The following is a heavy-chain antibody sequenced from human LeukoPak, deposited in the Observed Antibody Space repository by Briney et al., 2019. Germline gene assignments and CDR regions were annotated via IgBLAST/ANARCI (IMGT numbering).Heavy chain of an antibody. CDR1: GGSFSGYY. CDR2: INHSGST. V-gene: IGHV4-34*01. CDR3: ARVGGYAYVWGSYRRKPSFDY. D-gene: IGHD3-16*02. Sequence: SETLSLTCAVYGGSFSGYYWSWIRQPPGKGLEWIGEINHSGSTNYNPSLKSRVTISVDTSKNQFSLKLSSVTAADTAVYYCARVGGYAYVWGSYRRKPSFDYWGQGTLVTVSS. J-gene: IGHJ4*02.